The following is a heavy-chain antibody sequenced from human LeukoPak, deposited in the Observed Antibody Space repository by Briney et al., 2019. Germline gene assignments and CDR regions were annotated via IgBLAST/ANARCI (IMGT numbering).Heavy chain of an antibody. CDR2: IYYSGST. Sequence: SETLSLTCTVSGESTSGFYWTWIRQPPGKGLEWIGYIYYSGSTNYNPSLKSRVTISVDTSKNQFSLKLSSVTAADTAVYYCARGVVIAPQTFDYWGQGTLVTVSS. V-gene: IGHV4-59*01. D-gene: IGHD2-21*01. CDR1: GESTSGFY. J-gene: IGHJ4*02. CDR3: ARGVVIAPQTFDY.